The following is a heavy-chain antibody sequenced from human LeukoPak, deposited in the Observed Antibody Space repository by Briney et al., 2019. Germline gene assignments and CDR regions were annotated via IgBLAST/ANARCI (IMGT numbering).Heavy chain of an antibody. D-gene: IGHD6-13*01. V-gene: IGHV3-21*01. Sequence: PGGSLRLSCAASGFTFSSYSMNWVRQAPGKGLEWVSSISSSSSYIYYADSVKARFTISRDNAKNSLYLQMNSLRAEDTAVYYCARDIVGVGQHLTGPFDPWGQGTLVTVSS. J-gene: IGHJ5*02. CDR3: ARDIVGVGQHLTGPFDP. CDR1: GFTFSSYS. CDR2: ISSSSSYI.